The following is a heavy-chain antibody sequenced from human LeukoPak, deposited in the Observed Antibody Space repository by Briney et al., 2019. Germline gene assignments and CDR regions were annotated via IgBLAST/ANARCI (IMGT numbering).Heavy chain of an antibody. CDR3: ARVGCSGGSCYSGYNWFDP. V-gene: IGHV4-4*07. CDR2: IYTSGST. Sequence: PSETLSLTCTVSGGSISSYYWSWIRQPAGKGLEWIGRIYTSGSTNYNPSLKSRVTMSVDTSKNQFSLKLSSVTAADTAVYYCARVGCSGGSCYSGYNWFDPWGQGTLVTVSS. D-gene: IGHD2-15*01. CDR1: GGSISSYY. J-gene: IGHJ5*02.